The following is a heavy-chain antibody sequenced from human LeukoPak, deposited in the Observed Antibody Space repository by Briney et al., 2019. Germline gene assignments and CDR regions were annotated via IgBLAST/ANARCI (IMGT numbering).Heavy chain of an antibody. Sequence: GGSLRLSCAASGFTFSNYAMSWVRQAPGKGLEWVSAISGSGGSTYYADSVKGWFTISRDNSKNTLYLQMNSLRAEDTAVYYCAKDRDGTAEYFQHWGQGTLVTVSS. V-gene: IGHV3-23*01. J-gene: IGHJ1*01. CDR2: ISGSGGST. CDR3: AKDRDGTAEYFQH. D-gene: IGHD5-24*01. CDR1: GFTFSNYA.